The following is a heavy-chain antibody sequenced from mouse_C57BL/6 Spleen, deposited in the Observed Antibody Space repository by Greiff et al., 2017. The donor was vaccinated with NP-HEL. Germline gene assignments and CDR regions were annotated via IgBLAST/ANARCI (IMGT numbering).Heavy chain of an antibody. CDR3: TSLLDGLAY. V-gene: IGHV5-9-1*02. J-gene: IGHJ3*01. Sequence: EVKLEESGEGLVKPGGSLKLSCAASGFTFSSYAMSWVRQTPEKRLEWVAYISSGGDYIYYADTVKGRFTISRDNARNTLYLQMSSLKSEDTAMYYCTSLLDGLAYWGQGTLVTVSA. CDR1: GFTFSSYA. CDR2: ISSGGDYI. D-gene: IGHD2-3*01.